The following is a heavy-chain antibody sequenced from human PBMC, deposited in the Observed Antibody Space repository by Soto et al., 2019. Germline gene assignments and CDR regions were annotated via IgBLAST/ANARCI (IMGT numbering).Heavy chain of an antibody. CDR2: INPSGTTT. V-gene: IGHV1-46*01. Sequence: QVQLVQSGAEVKKPGASVKVSCKASGYTFTSFYMHWVRQAPGQGLEWMGIINPSGTTTDYAQKFQGRVTMTRDTSTSTYYMELSSLTSEDTDVYYCAQPQIARHFYCGMEVWGQGSAVTVSS. CDR3: AQPQIARHFYCGMEV. J-gene: IGHJ6*02. CDR1: GYTFTSFY.